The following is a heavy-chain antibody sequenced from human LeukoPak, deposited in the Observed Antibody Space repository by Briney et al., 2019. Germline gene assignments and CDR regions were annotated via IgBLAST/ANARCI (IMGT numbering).Heavy chain of an antibody. Sequence: ASVKVSYKASGYTLTDYYMHWVRQAPGQGLEWMGRINPNSGGTNYAQKFQGRVTMTRDTSISTVYMELSRLRSDDTAVYYCARVGYYESSGYYEYWGQGTLVTVSS. V-gene: IGHV1-2*06. CDR3: ARVGYYESSGYYEY. J-gene: IGHJ4*02. CDR1: GYTLTDYY. D-gene: IGHD3-22*01. CDR2: INPNSGGT.